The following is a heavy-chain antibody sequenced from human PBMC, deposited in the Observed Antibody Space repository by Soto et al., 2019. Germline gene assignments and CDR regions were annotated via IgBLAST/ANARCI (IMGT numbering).Heavy chain of an antibody. J-gene: IGHJ2*01. CDR3: AKAPNAVGDWCFDL. CDR1: GFTFDDYV. CDR2: ITWNSGRI. V-gene: IGHV3-9*01. Sequence: EVQLVESGGGLVQPGRSLRLSCAASGFTFDDYVMHWVRQAPGKGLEWVSGITWNSGRIDYADSVQGRFTISRDNAKNSLYLQMNSLRVEDTAFYYGAKAPNAVGDWCFDLWGRGTLVAVSS. D-gene: IGHD1-26*01.